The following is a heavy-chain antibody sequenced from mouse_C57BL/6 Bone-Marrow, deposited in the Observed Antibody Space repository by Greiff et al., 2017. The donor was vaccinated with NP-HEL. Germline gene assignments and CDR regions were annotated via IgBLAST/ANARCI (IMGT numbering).Heavy chain of an antibody. CDR2: IDPETGGT. V-gene: IGHV1-15*01. D-gene: IGHD1-1*01. CDR1: GYTFTDYE. CDR3: TTYYYGSSYEEYFDY. J-gene: IGHJ2*01. Sequence: QVQLKESGAELVRPGASVTLSRKASGYTFTDYEMHWVKQTPVHGLEWIGAIDPETGGTAYNQKFKGKAILTADKSSSTAYMELRSLTSEDSAVYYCTTYYYGSSYEEYFDYWGQGTTLTVSS.